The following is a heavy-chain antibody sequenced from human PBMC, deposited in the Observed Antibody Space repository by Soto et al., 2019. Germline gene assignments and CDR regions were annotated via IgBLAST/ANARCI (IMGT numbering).Heavy chain of an antibody. CDR1: GFTFSTYW. CDR3: ARVVNYYDSSGYYYFDY. D-gene: IGHD3-22*01. V-gene: IGHV3-74*01. J-gene: IGHJ4*02. Sequence: PGGSLRLSCTASGFTFSTYWMTWVRQAPGKGLVWVSRINSDGSSTSYADSVKGRFTISRDNAKNTLYLQMNSLRAEDTAVYYCARVVNYYDSSGYYYFDYWGQGTLVTVSS. CDR2: INSDGSST.